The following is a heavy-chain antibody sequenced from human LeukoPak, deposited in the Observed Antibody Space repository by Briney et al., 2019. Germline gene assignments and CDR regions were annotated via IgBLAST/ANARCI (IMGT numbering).Heavy chain of an antibody. CDR1: GYALSSHW. V-gene: IGHV3-7*03. Sequence: GGSLRLSCAASGYALSSHWMTWVRQVPGRGPEWVANVNRDGSETYYLDSVKGRFTISKDNAKNSLYLQMNSLRAEDTVLYHCARNNGMDVWGQGTTVIVSS. CDR3: ARNNGMDV. J-gene: IGHJ6*02. CDR2: VNRDGSET.